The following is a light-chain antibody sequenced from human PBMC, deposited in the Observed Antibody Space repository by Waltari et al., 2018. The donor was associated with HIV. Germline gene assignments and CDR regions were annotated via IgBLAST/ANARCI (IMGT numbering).Light chain of an antibody. V-gene: IGLV1-44*01. J-gene: IGLJ3*02. CDR3: AAWDDSLNGWV. Sequence: QSVLTQPPSASGTPGQRVTISCSGSSSNIGSNTVNWYQQLPGTAPKLLIYSNKQRPSGVPDRVSGSKSGTSASRAISGLQSEDEADYYCAAWDDSLNGWVFGGGTKLTVL. CDR2: SNK. CDR1: SSNIGSNT.